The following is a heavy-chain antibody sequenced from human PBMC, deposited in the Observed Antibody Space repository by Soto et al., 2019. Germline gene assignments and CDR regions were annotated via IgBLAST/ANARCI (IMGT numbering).Heavy chain of an antibody. Sequence: QVQLVESGGGVVQPGRSLRLSCAASGFTFSSYAMHWVRQAPGKGLEWVAVMSYDGSNKYYADSVKGRFTLSRDNSKSTLYLQMDSIRAEDTAVYSCGRENASGYYYFDYWGQGTLVTVSS. CDR2: MSYDGSNK. V-gene: IGHV3-30-3*01. CDR3: GRENASGYYYFDY. D-gene: IGHD3-3*01. CDR1: GFTFSSYA. J-gene: IGHJ4*02.